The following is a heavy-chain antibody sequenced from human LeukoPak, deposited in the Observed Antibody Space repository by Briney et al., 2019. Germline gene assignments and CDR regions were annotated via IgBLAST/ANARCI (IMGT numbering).Heavy chain of an antibody. J-gene: IGHJ3*02. D-gene: IGHD2-2*02. Sequence: ASVKVSCKASGGTFSSYAISWVRQAPGQGLEWMGGIIPIFGTANYAQKFQGRVTITADESTSTAYMELSSLRSEDTAVYYCARVYSGTDAAPTLGYCSSTSCYNRRSDAFDIWGQGTMVTVSS. CDR1: GGTFSSYA. V-gene: IGHV1-69*13. CDR2: IIPIFGTA. CDR3: ARVYSGTDAAPTLGYCSSTSCYNRRSDAFDI.